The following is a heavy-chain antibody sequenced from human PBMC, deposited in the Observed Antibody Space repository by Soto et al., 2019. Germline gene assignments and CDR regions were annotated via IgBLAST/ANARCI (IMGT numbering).Heavy chain of an antibody. V-gene: IGHV3-11*01. D-gene: IGHD5-12*01. J-gene: IGHJ4*02. CDR1: GFTFSDYY. CDR2: ISSSGSTI. CDR3: AREASSGYEIGWRGY. Sequence: PGGSLRLSCAASGFTFSDYYMSWIRQAPGKGLEWVSYISSSGSTIYYADSVKGRFTISRDNAKNSLYPQMNSLRAEDTAVYYCAREASSGYEIGWRGYWGQGTLVTVSS.